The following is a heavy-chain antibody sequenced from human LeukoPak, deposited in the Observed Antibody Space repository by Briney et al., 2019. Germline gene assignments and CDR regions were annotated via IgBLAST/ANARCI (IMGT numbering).Heavy chain of an antibody. J-gene: IGHJ4*02. CDR3: ARAPESD. CDR1: GFSFTSYS. V-gene: IGHV3-21*01. CDR2: ITSSSTYI. Sequence: GGSLRLSCAASGFSFTSYSMNWVRQAPGKGLEWVSSITSSSTYIYYADSVKGRFTISRDNAKNSLYPQMNSLRAEDTAVYYCARAPESDWGQGTLVTVSS.